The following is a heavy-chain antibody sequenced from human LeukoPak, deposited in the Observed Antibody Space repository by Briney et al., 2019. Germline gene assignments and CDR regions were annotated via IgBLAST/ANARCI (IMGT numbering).Heavy chain of an antibody. CDR1: GFTFSSYS. CDR2: ISSSSSYI. Sequence: PGGSLRLSCAASGFTFSSYSMNWVRQAPGKGLEWVSSISSSSSYIYYADSVKGRFTTSRDNAKNSLYLQMNSLRAEDTAVYYCARDRSMIDSCFDYWGQGTLVTVSS. V-gene: IGHV3-21*01. CDR3: ARDRSMIDSCFDY. D-gene: IGHD3-22*01. J-gene: IGHJ4*02.